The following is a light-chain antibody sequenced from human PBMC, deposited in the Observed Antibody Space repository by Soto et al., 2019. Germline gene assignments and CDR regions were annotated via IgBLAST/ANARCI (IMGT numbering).Light chain of an antibody. CDR1: SSNIGAGYD. Sequence: QSALTQPPSVSGAPGQRVTISCTGSSSNIGAGYDVHWYQQVPGTAPKLLIYGNTNRPSGVPDRFSASKSGTSASLAITGLQAEDEADYYCQSYESSLSGGIFGGGTKVTVL. J-gene: IGLJ2*01. CDR3: QSYESSLSGGI. V-gene: IGLV1-40*01. CDR2: GNT.